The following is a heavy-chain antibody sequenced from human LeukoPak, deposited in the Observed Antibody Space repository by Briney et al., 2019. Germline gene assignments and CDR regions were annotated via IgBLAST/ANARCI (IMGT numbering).Heavy chain of an antibody. CDR3: AREGYYGSGSYYKDLAY. J-gene: IGHJ4*02. CDR2: TSSDLNVK. CDR1: GFTFRNYV. D-gene: IGHD3-10*01. Sequence: PGGSLRLSCAASGFTFRNYVIHWVRQAPGKGLEWVAVTSSDLNVKLYADSVKGRFTISRDNSRSTLYLQMNSLRPEDTAIYYCAREGYYGSGSYYKDLAYWGQGTLVTVSS. V-gene: IGHV3-30-3*01.